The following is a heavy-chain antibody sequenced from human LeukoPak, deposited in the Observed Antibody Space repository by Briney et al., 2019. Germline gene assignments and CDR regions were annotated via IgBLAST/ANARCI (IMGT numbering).Heavy chain of an antibody. CDR1: GGTFSSYA. CDR3: ARREQWLVGDDY. V-gene: IGHV1-69*06. J-gene: IGHJ4*02. D-gene: IGHD6-19*01. CDR2: IIPIFGTA. Sequence: LVKVSCKASGGTFSSYAISWVRQAPGQGLEWMGGIIPIFGTANYAQKFQGRVTITADKSTSTAYMELRSLRSDDTAVYYCARREQWLVGDDYWGQGTLVTVSS.